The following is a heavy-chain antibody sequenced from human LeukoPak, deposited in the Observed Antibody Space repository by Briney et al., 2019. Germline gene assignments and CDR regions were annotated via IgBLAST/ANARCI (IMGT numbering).Heavy chain of an antibody. J-gene: IGHJ4*02. CDR2: IYYSGST. CDR3: AKVAKYFYGPETYFFFEN. CDR1: GGSISSSSYY. Sequence: PSETLSLTCTVSGGSISSSSYYWGWIRQPPGKGLEWIGSIYYSGSTYYNPSLKSRVTISVDTSKNQFSLKLSSVTAADTAVYYCAKVAKYFYGPETYFFFENWGQGTLVTVSS. D-gene: IGHD3-10*01. V-gene: IGHV4-39*07.